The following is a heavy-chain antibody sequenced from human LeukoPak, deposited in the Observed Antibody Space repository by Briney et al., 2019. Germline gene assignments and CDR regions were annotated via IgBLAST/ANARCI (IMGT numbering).Heavy chain of an antibody. V-gene: IGHV3-33*01. J-gene: IGHJ4*02. CDR2: IWYDGRKE. CDR3: ARLGSSWSSDY. D-gene: IGHD6-13*01. CDR1: GFTFTSYG. Sequence: QTGTSLRLSCAASGFTFTSYGMHWVRQAPGKGLEWVALIWYDGRKEYYADSVKGRFTISRDDSRNTLYLQMNGLRAEDTAVYYCARLGSSWSSDYWGQGTLVTVSS.